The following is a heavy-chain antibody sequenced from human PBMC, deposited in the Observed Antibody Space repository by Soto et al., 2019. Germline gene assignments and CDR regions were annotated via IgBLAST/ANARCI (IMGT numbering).Heavy chain of an antibody. J-gene: IGHJ4*02. CDR3: ARGGMTDYFDY. D-gene: IGHD3-10*01. V-gene: IGHV3-33*01. CDR1: GFTFSSYG. CDR2: IWYDGSNK. Sequence: QVQLVESGGGVVQPGRSLRLSCAASGFTFSSYGMHWVRQAPGKGLEWVAVIWYDGSNKYYADSVKGRFTISRDNSKNKPYLQMNSLRAEDTAVYYCARGGMTDYFDYWGQGTLVTVSS.